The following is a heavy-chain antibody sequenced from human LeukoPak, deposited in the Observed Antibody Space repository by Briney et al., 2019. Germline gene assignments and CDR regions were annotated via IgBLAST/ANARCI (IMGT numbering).Heavy chain of an antibody. CDR1: GGTFSSYA. CDR2: IIPILGIA. CDR3: AREGGPMTTVTYLDY. D-gene: IGHD4-17*01. Sequence: SVKVSCKASGGTFSSYAISWVRPAPGQGLEWMGRIIPILGIANYAQKFQGRVTITADKSTSTAYMELSSLRSEDTAVYYCAREGGPMTTVTYLDYWGQGTLVTVSS. J-gene: IGHJ4*02. V-gene: IGHV1-69*04.